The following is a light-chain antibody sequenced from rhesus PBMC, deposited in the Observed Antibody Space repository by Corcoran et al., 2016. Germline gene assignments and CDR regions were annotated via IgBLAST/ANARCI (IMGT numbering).Light chain of an antibody. V-gene: IGLV2-13*03. Sequence: QAAPTQSHSVYGSPGQSVTIYCTGTSSDIGTFNYVSWYQQHPGKAPKIMIYEVTKRPSGVFDRFSGSKSGNTASLTISGLQAEVEADSYCSSYTNSNTHFIFGVGTRLTVL. CDR2: EVT. CDR3: SSYTNSNTHFI. J-gene: IGLJ1*01. CDR1: SSDIGTFNY.